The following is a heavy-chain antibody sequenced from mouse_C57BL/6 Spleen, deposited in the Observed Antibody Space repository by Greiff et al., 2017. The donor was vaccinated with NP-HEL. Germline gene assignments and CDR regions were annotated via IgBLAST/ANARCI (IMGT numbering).Heavy chain of an antibody. CDR2: IYPGDGDT. CDR3: ARSNWAYAMDY. V-gene: IGHV1-80*01. CDR1: GYAFSSYW. J-gene: IGHJ4*01. D-gene: IGHD4-1*01. Sequence: VQLQQSGAELVKPGASVKISCKASGYAFSSYWMNWVKQRPGKGLEWIGKIYPGDGDTNYNGKFKGKATLTADKSSSTAYMQLSSLTSEDSAVYFCARSNWAYAMDYWGQGTSVTVSS.